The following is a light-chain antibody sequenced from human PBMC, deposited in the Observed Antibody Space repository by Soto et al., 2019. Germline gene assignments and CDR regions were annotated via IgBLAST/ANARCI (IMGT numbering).Light chain of an antibody. J-gene: IGLJ3*02. CDR2: EIS. CDR3: SSYTGSSTLV. Sequence: QSVLTQPASVSGSSGQSITISCTGTSSDIGIHNYVSSYQQHPGKTPKLLIYEISNRPSGVSNRFSGSKSGNTASLTISGLQAEDEADYYCSSYTGSSTLVFGGGTKVTVL. V-gene: IGLV2-14*01. CDR1: SSDIGIHNY.